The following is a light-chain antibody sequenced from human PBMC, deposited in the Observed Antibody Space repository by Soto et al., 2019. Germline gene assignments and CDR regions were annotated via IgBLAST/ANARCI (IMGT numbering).Light chain of an antibody. V-gene: IGLV2-8*01. CDR2: EVS. J-gene: IGLJ2*01. Sequence: QSVLTQPPSASGSPGQSVTISCTGTSSDVGGSNYVSWYQQHPGKAPKLMIYEVSKRPSGVPDRFSGSKSGNTVSLTVSGLQAEDEADYYCSSYAGSNNLVFGGGTKLTVL. CDR1: SSDVGGSNY. CDR3: SSYAGSNNLV.